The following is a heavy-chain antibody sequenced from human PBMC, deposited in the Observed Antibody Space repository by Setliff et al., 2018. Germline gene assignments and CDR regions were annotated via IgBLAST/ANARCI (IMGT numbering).Heavy chain of an antibody. CDR3: ARDRTYYGSGTYTRWFDY. V-gene: IGHV4-39*07. CDR2: IFYSGDT. CDR1: GGSMRSISYY. Sequence: SETLSLTCTVSGGSMRSISYYWGWVRQPPGKGLEWIGFIFYSGDTKSNPSLKSRVTMSVDTSKNQFSLKLSSVTAADTAVYYCARDRTYYGSGTYTRWFDYWGQGTLVTVSS. J-gene: IGHJ4*02. D-gene: IGHD3-10*01.